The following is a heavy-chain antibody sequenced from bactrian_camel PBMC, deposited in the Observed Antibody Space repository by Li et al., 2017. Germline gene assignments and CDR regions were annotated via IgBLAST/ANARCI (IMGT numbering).Heavy chain of an antibody. D-gene: IGHD6*01. Sequence: QLVESGGGSVQAGGSLRLSCVASGSTYSRNCITWFRQAPGKEREGVALIYAGGDITYYADSVKGRFTISQDNAKSTVYLQMNSLKPEDTAMYYCAAGQFNPYGTPWWAPDNFPDWGQGTQVTVS. J-gene: IGHJ4*01. CDR2: IYAGGDIT. CDR1: GSTYSRNC. V-gene: IGHV3S25*01. CDR3: AAGQFNPYGTPWWAPDNFPD.